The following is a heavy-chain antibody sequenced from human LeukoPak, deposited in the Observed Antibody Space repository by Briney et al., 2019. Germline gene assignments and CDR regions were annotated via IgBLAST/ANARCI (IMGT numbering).Heavy chain of an antibody. CDR3: TTDHVGATVEFDS. CDR1: GFTFSSYS. CDR2: ISVSGHRT. D-gene: IGHD1-26*01. Sequence: GGSLRLSCAASGFTFSSYSMSWVRQAPGKGLEWISGISVSGHRTYHAASVKGRLTISRDNAKNSLYLQMDGLRAEDTAIYYCTTDHVGATVEFDSWGQGTLVTVSS. J-gene: IGHJ4*02. V-gene: IGHV3-23*01.